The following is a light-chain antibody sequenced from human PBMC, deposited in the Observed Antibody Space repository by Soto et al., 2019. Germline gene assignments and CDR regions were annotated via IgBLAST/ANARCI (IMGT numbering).Light chain of an antibody. CDR3: QQRSNWPPKWT. Sequence: EIVLTQSPGTLSLSPGERATLSCRASESVSSSYLAWYQQKPGQAPRLLIYGASIRATGIPDRFSGSGSGTDFTLTISRLEPEDFAVYYCQQRSNWPPKWTFGQGTKVDIK. V-gene: IGKV3D-20*02. CDR1: ESVSSSY. CDR2: GAS. J-gene: IGKJ1*01.